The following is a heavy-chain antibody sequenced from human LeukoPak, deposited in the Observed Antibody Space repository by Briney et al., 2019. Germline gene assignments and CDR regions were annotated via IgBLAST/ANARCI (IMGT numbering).Heavy chain of an antibody. CDR2: IYYSGST. V-gene: IGHV4-30-4*08. D-gene: IGHD3-9*01. Sequence: SETLSLTCTVSGGSISSGDYYWSWIRQPPGKGLEWIGYIYYSGSTYYNPSLKSRVTISVDTSKNHFSLKLSSVTAADTAFYYCARATGYYNTWRPFDYWGQGILVTVSS. J-gene: IGHJ4*02. CDR1: GGSISSGDYY. CDR3: ARATGYYNTWRPFDY.